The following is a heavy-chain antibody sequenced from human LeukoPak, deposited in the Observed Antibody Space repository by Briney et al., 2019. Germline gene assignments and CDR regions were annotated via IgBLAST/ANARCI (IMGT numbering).Heavy chain of an antibody. CDR2: ISGSGGST. J-gene: IGHJ2*01. CDR1: GITFSSYA. Sequence: GGSLRLSCVASGITFSSYAMSWVRQAPGKGLEWVSTISGSGGSTYDADSVKGRFTISRDNPKNTLYLQMNSLRADDTAVYYCAKDLGVSGWYFDLWGRGTLVTVSS. D-gene: IGHD6-25*01. V-gene: IGHV3-23*01. CDR3: AKDLGVSGWYFDL.